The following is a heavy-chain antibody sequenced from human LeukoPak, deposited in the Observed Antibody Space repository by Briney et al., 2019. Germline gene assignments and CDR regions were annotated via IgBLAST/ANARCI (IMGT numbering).Heavy chain of an antibody. V-gene: IGHV3-23*01. CDR3: AKTQYIAVAYFDY. Sequence: PGGSLRLSCAASGLTFSTYAMSWVRQAPGKGLEWVSAISGSAGTTHYADSVEGRFTISRDNSKNTLYLQMNSLKVEDTAVYYCAKTQYIAVAYFDYWGQGTLVTVSS. J-gene: IGHJ4*02. D-gene: IGHD6-19*01. CDR2: ISGSAGTT. CDR1: GLTFSTYA.